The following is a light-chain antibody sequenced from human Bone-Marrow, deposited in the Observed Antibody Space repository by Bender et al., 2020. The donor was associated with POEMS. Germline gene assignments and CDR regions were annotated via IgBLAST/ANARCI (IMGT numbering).Light chain of an antibody. Sequence: QSALTQPRSVSGSPGQSITISCSGTINDVGQYNYVSWYQQFPGKAPKLIISEVTKRPSGVSNRFSGSKSGNTASLTISGLQAEDEADYYCSSYTSRSILVFGIFGGGTKLTVL. CDR2: EVT. CDR1: INDVGQYNY. CDR3: SSYTSRSILVFGI. J-gene: IGLJ2*01. V-gene: IGLV2-14*01.